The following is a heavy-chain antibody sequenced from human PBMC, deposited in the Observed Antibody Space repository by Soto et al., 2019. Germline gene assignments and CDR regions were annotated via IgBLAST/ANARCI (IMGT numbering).Heavy chain of an antibody. Sequence: SETLSLTCAVYGGYFSGYYWSWIRQPTGKGLEWIGEINHSGSTNYNPSLKSRVTISVDTSKNQFSLKLSSVTAADTAVYYCARRAAAGHYYYYGMDVWGQGTTVTVSS. CDR1: GGYFSGYY. J-gene: IGHJ6*02. V-gene: IGHV4-34*01. CDR2: INHSGST. CDR3: ARRAAAGHYYYYGMDV. D-gene: IGHD6-13*01.